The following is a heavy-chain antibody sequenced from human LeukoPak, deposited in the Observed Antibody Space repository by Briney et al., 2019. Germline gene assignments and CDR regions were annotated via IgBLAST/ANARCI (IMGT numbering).Heavy chain of an antibody. CDR3: AKAGRIAAAGPTDFDY. CDR1: GFTFSSYA. CDR2: ISGSGGST. V-gene: IGHV3-23*01. D-gene: IGHD6-13*01. Sequence: GGSLRLSCAASGFTFSSYAMSWVRQAPGKGLEWVSAISGSGGSTYYADSVKGRFTISRDNSKNTLYLQTNSLRAEDTAVYYCAKAGRIAAAGPTDFDYWGQGTLVTVSS. J-gene: IGHJ4*02.